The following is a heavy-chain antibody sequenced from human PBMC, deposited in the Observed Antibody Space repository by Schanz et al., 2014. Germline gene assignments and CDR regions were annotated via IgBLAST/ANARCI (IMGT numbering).Heavy chain of an antibody. D-gene: IGHD6-13*01. V-gene: IGHV4-31*11. J-gene: IGHJ4*02. CDR3: ARARSWPDY. Sequence: QVQLQESGPGLLKPSGTLSLTCAVSGASISSGGYYWSWIRQHPGKGLEWIGYIYDGGSTYYNPSLKSRVTISVDTSKNQFSLRLSSVTAADTAVYYCARARSWPDYWGQGTLVTVSS. CDR1: GASISSGGYY. CDR2: IYDGGST.